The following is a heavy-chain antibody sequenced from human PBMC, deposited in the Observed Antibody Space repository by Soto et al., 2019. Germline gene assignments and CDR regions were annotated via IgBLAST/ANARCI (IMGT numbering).Heavy chain of an antibody. CDR3: AIRHCSGGSCFDP. CDR1: GYTYTSYY. Sequence: ASVKVSCKASGYTYTSYYMHCVRQAPGQGLEWMGIINPSGGSTSYAQKFQGRVTMTRDTSTSTVYMELSSLRSEDTAVYYCAIRHCSGGSCFDPWGQGTLVTVSS. CDR2: INPSGGST. D-gene: IGHD2-15*01. V-gene: IGHV1-46*03. J-gene: IGHJ5*02.